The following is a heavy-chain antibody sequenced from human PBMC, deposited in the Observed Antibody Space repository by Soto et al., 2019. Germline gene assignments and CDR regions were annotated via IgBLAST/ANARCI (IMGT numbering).Heavy chain of an antibody. CDR1: GFTFSSYG. V-gene: IGHV3-33*01. J-gene: IGHJ4*02. CDR3: ARDRHSSSWYDY. Sequence: QVQLVESGGGVVQPGRSLRLSCAASGFTFSSYGMHWVRQAPGKGLEWVAVILYDGSNKYYADSVKVRFTISRDNSKNTLYLQMNSLRAEDTAVYYCARDRHSSSWYDYWGQGTLVTVSS. CDR2: ILYDGSNK. D-gene: IGHD6-13*01.